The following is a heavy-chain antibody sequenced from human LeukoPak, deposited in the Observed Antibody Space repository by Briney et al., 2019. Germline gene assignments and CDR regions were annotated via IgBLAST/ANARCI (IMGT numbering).Heavy chain of an antibody. CDR2: IIPIFGTA. D-gene: IGHD3-16*01. J-gene: IGHJ4*02. CDR3: ARATFGGSYFDY. V-gene: IGHV1-69*05. CDR1: GGTFSSYA. Sequence: SVKDSCKASGGTFSSYAISWVRQAPGQGLEWMGGIIPIFGTANYAQKFQGRVTITTDESTSTAYMELSSLRSEDTAVYYCARATFGGSYFDYWGQGTLVTVSS.